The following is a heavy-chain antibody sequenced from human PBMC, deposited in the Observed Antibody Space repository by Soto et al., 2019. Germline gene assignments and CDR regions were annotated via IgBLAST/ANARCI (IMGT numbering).Heavy chain of an antibody. J-gene: IGHJ5*02. Sequence: GGSLRLSCAASGFTFSSYAMNWVRQAPGKGLEWVSVISNSGHSAYYADSVKGRFTISRDNSKNTLYLQIKSLRAEDTAAYYCAKGGPTFLNWFGPWGQGTLVTVSS. V-gene: IGHV3-23*01. CDR3: AKGGPTFLNWFGP. CDR2: ISNSGHSA. D-gene: IGHD5-12*01. CDR1: GFTFSSYA.